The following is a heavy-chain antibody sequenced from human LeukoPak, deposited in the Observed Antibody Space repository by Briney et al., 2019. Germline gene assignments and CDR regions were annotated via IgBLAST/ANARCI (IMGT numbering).Heavy chain of an antibody. CDR2: ISYDGSNK. Sequence: GGSLRLSCAASGFTFSSYGMHWVRQAPGKGLEWVAVISYDGSNKHYADSVKGRFTISRDNSKTTLYLQMNSLRAEDTAVYYCARATVRYCDSSGYYSFDYWGQGTLVTVSS. V-gene: IGHV3-30*03. D-gene: IGHD3-22*01. J-gene: IGHJ4*02. CDR3: ARATVRYCDSSGYYSFDY. CDR1: GFTFSSYG.